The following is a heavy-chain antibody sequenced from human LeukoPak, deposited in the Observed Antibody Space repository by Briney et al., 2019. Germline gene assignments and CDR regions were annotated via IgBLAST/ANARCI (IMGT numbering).Heavy chain of an antibody. Sequence: GGSLRLSCAASGFTFSSYAMSWVRQAPGKGLEWVSAISGSGGSTYYADSVKGRFTISRDNSKNTLYLQMNSLRAEDTAVYYCAKDRGNYRIRYDSSGYSYWGQGTLVTVSS. CDR1: GFTFSSYA. V-gene: IGHV3-23*01. CDR2: ISGSGGST. CDR3: AKDRGNYRIRYDSSGYSY. D-gene: IGHD3-22*01. J-gene: IGHJ4*02.